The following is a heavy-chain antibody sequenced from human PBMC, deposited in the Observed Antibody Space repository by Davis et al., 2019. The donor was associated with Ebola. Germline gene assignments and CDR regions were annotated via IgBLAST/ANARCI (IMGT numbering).Heavy chain of an antibody. D-gene: IGHD6-19*01. CDR3: ARATAVAGSYFDY. Sequence: ASVKVSCKASGYTFTGYYMHWVRQAPGQGLEWMGWINPNSGGTNYAQKFQGWVTMTRDTSISTAYMELRSLRSDDTAVYYCARATAVAGSYFDYWGQGTLVTVSS. V-gene: IGHV1-2*04. CDR2: INPNSGGT. J-gene: IGHJ4*02. CDR1: GYTFTGYY.